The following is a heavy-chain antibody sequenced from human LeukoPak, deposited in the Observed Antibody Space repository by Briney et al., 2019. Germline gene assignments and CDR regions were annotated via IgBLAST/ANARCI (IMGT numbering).Heavy chain of an antibody. J-gene: IGHJ5*02. CDR2: IYYSGST. D-gene: IGHD5-18*01. CDR1: GGSISSYY. Sequence: SGTLSLTCAVSGGSISSYYWSWIRQPPGKGLEWIGYIYYSGSTNYNPSLKSRVTISVDTSKNQFSLKLTSVTAADTAVYYCARDGRGYNYGYSWFDPWGQGTLVTVSS. V-gene: IGHV4-59*01. CDR3: ARDGRGYNYGYSWFDP.